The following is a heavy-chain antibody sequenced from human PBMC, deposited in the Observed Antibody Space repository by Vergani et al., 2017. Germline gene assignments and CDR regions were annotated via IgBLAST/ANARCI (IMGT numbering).Heavy chain of an antibody. D-gene: IGHD3-22*01. CDR2: IHHADSDT. J-gene: IGHJ4*02. CDR1: GYSFTNYW. Sequence: EVQLVQSGAEVKKPGESLKISCQISGYSFTNYWIGWVRQMPGKGLEWMGIIHHADSDTRYSPSFQGQVTSSVDKSISTAYLQRSSLRASDSAMYYCARLYGRDSSGSKYFDYWGQGTLVTVSS. CDR3: ARLYGRDSSGSKYFDY. V-gene: IGHV5-51*01.